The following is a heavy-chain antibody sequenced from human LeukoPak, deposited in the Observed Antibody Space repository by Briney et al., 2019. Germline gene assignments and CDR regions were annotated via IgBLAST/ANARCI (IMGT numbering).Heavy chain of an antibody. CDR2: ISGSGDNT. J-gene: IGHJ4*02. CDR1: GFIFSNYG. V-gene: IGHV3-23*01. CDR3: AKGSYYDSSGSFYFDY. Sequence: QSGGSLRLSCAASGFIFSNYGMNWVRQAPGKGLEWVSGISGSGDNTYYADSVKGRFTISRDNSKNTLYVQVNSLGTEDTAAYYCAKGSYYDSSGSFYFDYWGQGTLVTVSS. D-gene: IGHD3-22*01.